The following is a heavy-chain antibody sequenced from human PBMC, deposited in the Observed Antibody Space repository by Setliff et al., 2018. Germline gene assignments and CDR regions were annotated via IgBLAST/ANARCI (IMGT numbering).Heavy chain of an antibody. CDR2: IYTSWST. V-gene: IGHV4-61*09. Sequence: PSETLSLTCTVSVDSISSRHYYWSWIRQPAGKGLEWIGHIYTSWSTNYNPSLKGRASLSIDASKRQFSLKLTSVTAADTAVYYCARMSGFLYMDVWGKGTTVTVSS. CDR3: ARMSGFLYMDV. J-gene: IGHJ6*03. D-gene: IGHD3-3*01. CDR1: VDSISSRHYY.